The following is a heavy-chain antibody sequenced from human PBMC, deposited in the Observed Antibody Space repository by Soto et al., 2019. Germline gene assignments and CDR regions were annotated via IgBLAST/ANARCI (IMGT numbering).Heavy chain of an antibody. CDR1: GYNFISHS. V-gene: IGHV1-18*01. CDR2: ISAYNGNT. J-gene: IGHJ6*02. Sequence: GASVKVSCKSSGYNFISHSITWVRQAPGQGLEWMGRISAYNGNTNYAQKLQGRVTMTTDTSTNTAYMELRSLRSDDTAVYYCARGAFCGGATGCRDMDVGG. D-gene: IGHD2-21*01. CDR3: ARGAFCGGATGCRDMDV.